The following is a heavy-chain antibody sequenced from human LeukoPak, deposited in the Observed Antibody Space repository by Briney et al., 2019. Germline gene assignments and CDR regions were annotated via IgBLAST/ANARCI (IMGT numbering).Heavy chain of an antibody. CDR1: GYTFTSYD. CDR2: MNPNSGNT. J-gene: IGHJ6*03. CDR3: ARDGGSDSSRTHYYYYYMDV. V-gene: IGHV1-8*01. Sequence: EASVKVSCKASGYTFTSYDINWVRQATGQGLEWMGWMNPNSGNTGYAQKFQGRVTMTRNTSISTAYMELSSLRSEDTAVYYCARDGGSDSSRTHYYYYYMDVWGKGTTVTISS. D-gene: IGHD3-16*01.